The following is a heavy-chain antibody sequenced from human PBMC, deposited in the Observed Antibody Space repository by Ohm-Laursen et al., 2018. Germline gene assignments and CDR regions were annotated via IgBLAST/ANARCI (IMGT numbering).Heavy chain of an antibody. D-gene: IGHD2-15*01. CDR2: IIPILGTP. CDR3: VRGCLGGSCYTFDY. CDR1: GDIFSSYA. Sequence: SSVKVSCKASGDIFSSYAIHWVRQAPGQGLEYLGGIIPILGTPDYAQSFQGRVTITTDDSTSTAYMELSSLRSEDTAIYYCVRGCLGGSCYTFDYWGQGTLLTVSS. J-gene: IGHJ4*02. V-gene: IGHV1-69*05.